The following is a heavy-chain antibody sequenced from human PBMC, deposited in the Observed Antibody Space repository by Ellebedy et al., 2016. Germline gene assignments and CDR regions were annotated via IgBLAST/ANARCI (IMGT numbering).Heavy chain of an antibody. J-gene: IGHJ6*02. V-gene: IGHV3-33*08. CDR1: AFTFSSYG. CDR2: IWYDGSNK. D-gene: IGHD5-24*01. CDR3: ARDGRDGYNSNYYYGMDV. Sequence: GGSLRLSCEASAFTFSSYGMHWVRQAPGKGLEWVAVIWYDGSNKYYADSVKGRFTISRDKSKNTLYLQMNSLRAEDTAVYYCARDGRDGYNSNYYYGMDVWGQGTTVTVSS.